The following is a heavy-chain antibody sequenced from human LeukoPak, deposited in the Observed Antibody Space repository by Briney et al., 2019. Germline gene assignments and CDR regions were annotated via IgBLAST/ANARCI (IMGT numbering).Heavy chain of an antibody. CDR1: GGSISSGSYY. V-gene: IGHV4-61*02. D-gene: IGHD3-22*01. J-gene: IGHJ4*02. CDR2: IYTSGST. Sequence: PSQTLSLTXTVSGGSISSGSYYWSWIRQPAGKGLEWIGRIYTSGSTNYNPSLKSRVTISVDTSKNQFSLKLSSVTAADTAVYYCARGKTYYYDSSFDYWGQGALVTVSS. CDR3: ARGKTYYYDSSFDY.